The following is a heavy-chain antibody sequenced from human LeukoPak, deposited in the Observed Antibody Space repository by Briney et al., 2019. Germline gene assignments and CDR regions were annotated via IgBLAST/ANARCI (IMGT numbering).Heavy chain of an antibody. J-gene: IGHJ3*02. Sequence: SQTLSLTCTVSGGSISSGSYYWSWIRQPAGEGLEWIGRIYTSGSTNYNPSLKSRVTISVDTSKNQFSLKLSSVTAADTAVYYCARVPAAGTRAFDIWGQGTMVTVSS. CDR3: ARVPAAGTRAFDI. V-gene: IGHV4-61*02. CDR1: GGSISSGSYY. CDR2: IYTSGST. D-gene: IGHD6-13*01.